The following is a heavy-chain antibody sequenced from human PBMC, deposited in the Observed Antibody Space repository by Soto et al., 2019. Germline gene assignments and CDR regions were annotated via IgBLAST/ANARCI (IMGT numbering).Heavy chain of an antibody. D-gene: IGHD6-19*01. CDR2: IYYST. CDR1: GGSISGYY. V-gene: IGHV4-59*01. Sequence: QVQLQESGPGLVKPSETLSLTCTVSGGSISGYYWSWIRQPPGKGLEWIGYIYYSTNYNPSLKSLVTISVDTSKNQLSLKLTSVTAADTAVYYCARTSPVAGGFDYWGQGTLVTVSS. CDR3: ARTSPVAGGFDY. J-gene: IGHJ4*02.